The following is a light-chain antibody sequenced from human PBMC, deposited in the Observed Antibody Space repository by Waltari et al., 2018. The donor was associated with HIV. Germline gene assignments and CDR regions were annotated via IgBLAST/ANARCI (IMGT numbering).Light chain of an antibody. Sequence: EIVLTQSPGTLSLSPGERATLSCRASQSVSSSYLAWYQQKPGQAPRLLIHGASSRATGIPDRFSGSGSATDFTLTISRLEPEDFAVYYCQQYDDSAQYTFGQGTRLEIK. CDR3: QQYDDSAQYT. V-gene: IGKV3-20*01. CDR1: QSVSSSY. CDR2: GAS. J-gene: IGKJ2*01.